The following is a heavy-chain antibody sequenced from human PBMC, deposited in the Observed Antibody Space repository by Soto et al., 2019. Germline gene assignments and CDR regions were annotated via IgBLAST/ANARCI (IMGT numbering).Heavy chain of an antibody. V-gene: IGHV4-59*01. CDR3: ARDRSTYGGGGTGEVKENWFDP. CDR1: GGSISHYY. D-gene: IGHD2-8*01. CDR2: AYYSGST. Sequence: KPSETLSLTCSVSGGSISHYYWSWIRQSPGKGLEWIGYAYYSGSTDYNPSLKSRVTMSVDTSKNQVSPKLNSVTTADTAVYYCARDRSTYGGGGTGEVKENWFDPWGPGTLVTVSS. J-gene: IGHJ5*02.